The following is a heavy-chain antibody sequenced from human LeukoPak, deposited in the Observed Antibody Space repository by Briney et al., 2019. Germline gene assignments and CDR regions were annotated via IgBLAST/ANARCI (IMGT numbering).Heavy chain of an antibody. CDR1: GFTFSDNY. V-gene: IGHV3-11*04. D-gene: IGHD1-1*01. CDR3: ARDPRTVRI. J-gene: IGHJ4*02. CDR2: ISGNGGVI. Sequence: PGGSLRLSCAASGFTFSDNYMTWVRQAPGKGLEWLSYISGNGGVIQYADSVKGRLTISRDNVKNLLYLQMDSLRVEDTAIYYCARDPRTVRIWGQGTLVTVSS.